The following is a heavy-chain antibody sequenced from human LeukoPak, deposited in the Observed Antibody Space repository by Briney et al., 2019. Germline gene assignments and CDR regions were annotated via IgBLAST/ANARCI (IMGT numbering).Heavy chain of an antibody. CDR3: ARGYYYDSSGYTFDY. V-gene: IGHV1-2*06. J-gene: IGHJ4*02. Sequence: ASVKVSCKASGYTFTGYYMHWVRQAPGQGLEWMGRINPNIGGTNYAQKFQGRVTMTRDTSISTAYMELSRLRSDDTAVYYCARGYYYDSSGYTFDYWGQGTLVTVSS. D-gene: IGHD3-22*01. CDR1: GYTFTGYY. CDR2: INPNIGGT.